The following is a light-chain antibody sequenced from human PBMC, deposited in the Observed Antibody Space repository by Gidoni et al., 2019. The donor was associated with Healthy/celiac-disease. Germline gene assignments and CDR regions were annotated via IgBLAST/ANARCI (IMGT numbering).Light chain of an antibody. CDR2: EVS. V-gene: IGLV2-14*01. Sequence: QSALTQPASVSGSPGQSITISCTGTSSDVGGYNYVSWYQQHPGKAPKLMIYEVSNRPSGVSNRFSGSKSGNTASLTTSGLQAEDEADYYCSSYTSSSTLGVFGGGTKPTVL. CDR1: SSDVGGYNY. J-gene: IGLJ2*01. CDR3: SSYTSSSTLGV.